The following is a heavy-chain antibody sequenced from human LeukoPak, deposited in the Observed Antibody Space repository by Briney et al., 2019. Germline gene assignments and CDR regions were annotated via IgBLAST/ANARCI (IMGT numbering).Heavy chain of an antibody. CDR3: ASRYSSTLKSRYMDV. CDR1: GFTFSGYS. CDR2: ISSSSSYI. J-gene: IGHJ6*03. D-gene: IGHD6-13*01. Sequence: GGSLRLSCAASGFTFSGYSMNWVRQAPGKGLELVSSISSSSSYIYYADSVKGRFTISRDNAKNSLYLQMNSLRAEDTAVYYCASRYSSTLKSRYMDVWGKGTTVTVSS. V-gene: IGHV3-21*01.